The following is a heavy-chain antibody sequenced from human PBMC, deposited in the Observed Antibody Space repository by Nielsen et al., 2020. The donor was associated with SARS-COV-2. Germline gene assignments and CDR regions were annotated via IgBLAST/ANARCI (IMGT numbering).Heavy chain of an antibody. CDR3: ARSPGIASPRAFDI. Sequence: SVKVSCKASGGTFSSYAISWVRQAPGQGLEWMGGIIPIFGTANYAQKFQGRVTITRDTSASTAYMELSSLRSEDTAVYYCARSPGIASPRAFDIWGQGTMVTVSS. CDR2: IIPIFGTA. V-gene: IGHV1-69*05. CDR1: GGTFSSYA. D-gene: IGHD6-13*01. J-gene: IGHJ3*02.